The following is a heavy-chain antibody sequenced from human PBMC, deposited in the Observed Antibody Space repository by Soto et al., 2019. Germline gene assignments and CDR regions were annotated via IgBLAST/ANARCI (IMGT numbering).Heavy chain of an antibody. J-gene: IGHJ3*02. D-gene: IGHD3-22*01. Sequence: SETLSLTCAVSGGSISSGGYSWSWIRQPPGKGLEWIGYIYHSGSTYYNPSLKSRVTISVDKTKNLFSLKLRSVTAADTAVYYCARMSHSSGPWGAFEIWGQGTMVTVSS. V-gene: IGHV4-30-2*01. CDR3: ARMSHSSGPWGAFEI. CDR2: IYHSGST. CDR1: GGSISSGGYS.